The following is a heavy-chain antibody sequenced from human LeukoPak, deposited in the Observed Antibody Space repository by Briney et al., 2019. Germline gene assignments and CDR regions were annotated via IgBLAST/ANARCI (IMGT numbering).Heavy chain of an antibody. CDR1: GFTFSSYW. CDR3: ARLGDVYYDFWSGSGNDY. D-gene: IGHD3-3*01. V-gene: IGHV3-74*01. Sequence: GASLRLSCAASGFTFSSYWMHWVRHAPGKGLVWVSRINTDGSSTSYADSVKGRFTISRDNAKDTLYLQMNSLRAEDTAVYYCARLGDVYYDFWSGSGNDYWGQGTLVTVSS. CDR2: INTDGSST. J-gene: IGHJ4*02.